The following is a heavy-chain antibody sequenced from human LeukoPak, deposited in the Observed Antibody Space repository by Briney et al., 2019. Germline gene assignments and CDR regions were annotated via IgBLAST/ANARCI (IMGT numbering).Heavy chain of an antibody. CDR1: GFTVSSNY. J-gene: IGHJ4*02. D-gene: IGHD6-19*01. V-gene: IGHV3-53*01. CDR2: IYSGGST. Sequence: GGSLRLSCAASGFTVSSNYMSWVRQAPGKGLEWVSVIYSGGSTYYADSVKGRFTISRDNSKNTLYLQMNSLRAEDTAVYYCAREGYSSGRRGKRYFDYWGQGTLVTVSS. CDR3: AREGYSSGRRGKRYFDY.